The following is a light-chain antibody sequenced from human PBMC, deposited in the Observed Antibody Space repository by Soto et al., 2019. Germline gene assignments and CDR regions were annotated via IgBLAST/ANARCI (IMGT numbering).Light chain of an antibody. CDR2: GAS. CDR1: QSVSSY. J-gene: IGKJ5*01. V-gene: IGKV3-20*01. Sequence: EIVLIQSPATLSLSPGERATLSCRASQSVSSYLAWYQQKPGQAPRLLIYGASIRATGIPDRFSGSGSETDFTLTISRLEPEDFALYYCQQYGSSAPITFGQGTRLEIK. CDR3: QQYGSSAPIT.